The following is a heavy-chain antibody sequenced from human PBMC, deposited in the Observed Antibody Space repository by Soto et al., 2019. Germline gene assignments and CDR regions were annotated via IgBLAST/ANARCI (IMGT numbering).Heavy chain of an antibody. D-gene: IGHD2-15*01. CDR3: AKPWYAYYYYGMDV. V-gene: IGHV3-23*01. CDR1: GFTFSSYA. J-gene: IGHJ6*02. Sequence: PGGSLRLSCAASGFTFSSYAMSWVRQAPGKGLEWVSAISGSGGSTYYADSVKGRFTISRDNSKNTLYLQMNSLRAEDTAVYYCAKPWYAYYYYGMDVWGQGTTVTSP. CDR2: ISGSGGST.